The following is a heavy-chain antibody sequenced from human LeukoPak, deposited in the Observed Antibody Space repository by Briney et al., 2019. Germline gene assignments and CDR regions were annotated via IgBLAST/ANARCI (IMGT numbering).Heavy chain of an antibody. CDR1: GFTFSSYS. CDR2: ISSSRSYI. CDR3: ARDLTFTYA. V-gene: IGHV3-21*01. J-gene: IGHJ5*02. D-gene: IGHD3-16*01. Sequence: PGGSLRLSCAASGFTFSSYSMNWVRQAPGKGLEWVSSISSSRSYIYCADSVKGRFTISRDNAKNSLYLQMNSLGAEDTAVYYCARDLTFTYAWGQGTLVTVSS.